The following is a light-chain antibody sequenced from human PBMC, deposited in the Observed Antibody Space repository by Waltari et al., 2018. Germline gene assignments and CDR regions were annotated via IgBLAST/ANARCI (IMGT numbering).Light chain of an antibody. Sequence: QSVLTQPPSASGTPGQRVTISCSGSSSNLGSNTVPWYQRVPGTAPKLLIHSNSQRPSGVPDRFSGSKSGTSASLAISGLQSEDEADYYCAAWDDNLNGFYVFGTGTTVTVL. J-gene: IGLJ1*01. CDR3: AAWDDNLNGFYV. CDR2: SNS. CDR1: SSNLGSNT. V-gene: IGLV1-44*01.